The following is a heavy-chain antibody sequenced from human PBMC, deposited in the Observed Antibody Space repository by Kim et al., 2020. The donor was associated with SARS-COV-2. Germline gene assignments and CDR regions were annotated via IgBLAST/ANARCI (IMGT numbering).Heavy chain of an antibody. V-gene: IGHV3-7*01. D-gene: IGHD4-17*01. J-gene: IGHJ4*02. Sequence: VDSVEGRVSISRDSAKNSMYLQMNSLRAEVTAVYFCARDWLGNGDGRGIDCWGQGTLVTVSS. CDR3: ARDWLGNGDGRGIDC.